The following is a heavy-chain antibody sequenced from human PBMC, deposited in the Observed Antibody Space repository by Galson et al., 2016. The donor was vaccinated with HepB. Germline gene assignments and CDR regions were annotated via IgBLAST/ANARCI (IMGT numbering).Heavy chain of an antibody. D-gene: IGHD2-2*01. CDR3: ARPVPAASNWFDP. J-gene: IGHJ5*02. Sequence: SETLSLTCAVYGGSFSGYYWSWIRQPPGKGLEWNGEINHSGSHTYNPSLKGRVTISVDTSKTPFSLKLSPVTAADPAVYYCARPVPAASNWFDPWGQGTLVTVSS. CDR2: INHSGSH. V-gene: IGHV4-34*01. CDR1: GGSFSGYY.